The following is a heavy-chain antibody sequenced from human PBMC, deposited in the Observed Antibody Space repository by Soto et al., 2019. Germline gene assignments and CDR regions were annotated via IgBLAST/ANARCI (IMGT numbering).Heavy chain of an antibody. D-gene: IGHD6-13*01. Sequence: GGSLRLSCAASGFSFSDYYTSWIRQAPGKTLEYISYITSSGKFTHHADSVKGRLTISRDNAKNSVFLQMNSLRVDDTGIYYCARFSAAGRVFDYWGQGTPVTVSS. V-gene: IGHV3-11*06. J-gene: IGHJ4*02. CDR1: GFSFSDYY. CDR2: ITSSGKFT. CDR3: ARFSAAGRVFDY.